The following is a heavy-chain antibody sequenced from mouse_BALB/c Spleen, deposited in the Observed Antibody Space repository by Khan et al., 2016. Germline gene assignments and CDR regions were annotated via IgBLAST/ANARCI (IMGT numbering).Heavy chain of an antibody. V-gene: IGHV1-80*01. J-gene: IGHJ2*01. CDR2: IYPGVGDT. Sequence: QVQLQQPGAELVRPGSSVKISCKASGYAFSSFWMNWVKQRPGQGLEWIGQIYPGVGDTNYNGKFKGKATVTAEKSSSTAYMQLSSLPSEDSAVYFCARVTGVFDYWGQGTTLTVSS. D-gene: IGHD2-12*01. CDR1: GYAFSSFW. CDR3: ARVTGVFDY.